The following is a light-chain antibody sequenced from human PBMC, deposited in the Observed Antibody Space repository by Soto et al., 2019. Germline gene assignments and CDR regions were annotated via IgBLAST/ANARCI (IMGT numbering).Light chain of an antibody. Sequence: IQSTQSQSFLSASLGESVTRSCTASQGISSYLSWYQKKTGKAHKLLSEAASTLQSGVPYRCSGSGAGTECTRTSSSLQPEDFATDYCQQLNSYPLTVGGGTKVEIK. CDR1: QGISSY. CDR3: QQLNSYPLT. CDR2: AAS. V-gene: IGKV1-9*01. J-gene: IGKJ4*01.